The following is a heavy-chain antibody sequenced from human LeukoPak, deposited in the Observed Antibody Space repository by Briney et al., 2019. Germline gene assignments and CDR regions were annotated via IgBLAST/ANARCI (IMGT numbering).Heavy chain of an antibody. J-gene: IGHJ5*02. CDR2: IYYSGST. D-gene: IGHD5-12*01. CDR3: ARADIVATMVDP. V-gene: IGHV4-39*07. CDR1: GGSISSSSYY. Sequence: SETLSLTCTVSGGSISSSSYYWGWIRQPPGKGLEWIGSIYYSGSTYYNPSLKSRVTISVDTSKNQFSLKLSSVTAADTAVYYFARADIVATMVDPWGQGTLVTVSS.